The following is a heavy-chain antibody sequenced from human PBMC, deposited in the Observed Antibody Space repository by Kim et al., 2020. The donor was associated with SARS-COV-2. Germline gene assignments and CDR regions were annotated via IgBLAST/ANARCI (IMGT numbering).Heavy chain of an antibody. J-gene: IGHJ4*02. CDR2: ISYDGSNK. CDR3: AKAPPGVTYNPHFDY. D-gene: IGHD2-21*02. V-gene: IGHV3-30*18. CDR1: GFTFSSYG. Sequence: GGSLRLSCAASGFTFSSYGMHWVRQAPGKGLEWVAVISYDGSNKYYADSVKGRFTISRDNSKNTLYLQMNSLRAEDTAVYYCAKAPPGVTYNPHFDYWGQGTLVTVSS.